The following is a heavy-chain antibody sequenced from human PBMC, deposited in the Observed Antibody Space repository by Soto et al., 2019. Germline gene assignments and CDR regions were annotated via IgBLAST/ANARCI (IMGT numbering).Heavy chain of an antibody. CDR3: TTDQGAALPEYYYYYYMDV. Sequence: GGSLRLSCAASGFTFSNAWMSWVRQAPGKGLEWVGRIKSKTDGGTTDYAAPVKGRFTISRDDSKNTLYLQMNSLKTEDTAVYYCTTDQGAALPEYYYYYYMDVWGKGTTVTVSS. CDR2: IKSKTDGGTT. CDR1: GFTFSNAW. D-gene: IGHD6-6*01. J-gene: IGHJ6*03. V-gene: IGHV3-15*01.